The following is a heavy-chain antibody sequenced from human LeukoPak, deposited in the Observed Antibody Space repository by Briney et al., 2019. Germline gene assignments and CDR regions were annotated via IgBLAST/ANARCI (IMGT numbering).Heavy chain of an antibody. CDR3: ARDRNYYYGMDV. CDR1: GGTFSSYA. V-gene: IGHV1-69*04. Sequence: SVKVSCKASGGTFSSYAISWVRQAPGQGLEWMGRIIPILGIANYAQKFQGRVTITADKSTSTAYMELSSPRSEDTAVYYCARDRNYYYGMDVWGQGTTVTVSS. CDR2: IIPILGIA. J-gene: IGHJ6*01.